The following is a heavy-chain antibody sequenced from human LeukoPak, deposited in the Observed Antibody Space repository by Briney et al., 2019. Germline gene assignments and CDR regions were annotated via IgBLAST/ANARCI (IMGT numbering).Heavy chain of an antibody. Sequence: GASVKVSCKASGYTFTSYYMHWVRQAPGQGLEWMGIINPSGGSTSYAQKFQGRVTMTRDTSTSTVYMELSSLRSEDTAVYYCARVDPGSDYDSSGLYFDYWGQGTLVTVSS. CDR3: ARVDPGSDYDSSGLYFDY. V-gene: IGHV1-46*01. CDR2: INPSGGST. CDR1: GYTFTSYY. D-gene: IGHD3-22*01. J-gene: IGHJ4*02.